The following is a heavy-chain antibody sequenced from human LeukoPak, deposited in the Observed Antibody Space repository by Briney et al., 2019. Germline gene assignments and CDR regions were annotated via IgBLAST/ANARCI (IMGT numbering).Heavy chain of an antibody. CDR3: ARVVIAAAGNRRFDY. D-gene: IGHD6-13*01. V-gene: IGHV4-39*07. CDR1: GGSISSSSYY. CDR2: IYYSGST. J-gene: IGHJ4*02. Sequence: SETLSLTCTVSGGSISSSSYYWGWIRQPPGKGLEWIGSIYYSGSTYYNPSLKSRVTISVDTSKNQFSLKLSSVTAADTAVYYCARVVIAAAGNRRFDYWGQGTLVTVSS.